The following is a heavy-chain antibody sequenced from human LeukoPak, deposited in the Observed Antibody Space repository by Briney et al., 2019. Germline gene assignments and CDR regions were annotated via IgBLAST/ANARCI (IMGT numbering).Heavy chain of an antibody. V-gene: IGHV1-8*01. Sequence: ASVKVPCKASGYTFTSYDINWVRQATGQGLEWMRWMNPNSGNTGYAQNFQGRLTMTRNTSISTVYMELSSLRSEDTAVYYCARGPRSGDLPLGYWFDPWGQGTLVSVSS. CDR1: GYTFTSYD. D-gene: IGHD3-10*02. CDR3: ARGPRSGDLPLGYWFDP. CDR2: MNPNSGNT. J-gene: IGHJ5*02.